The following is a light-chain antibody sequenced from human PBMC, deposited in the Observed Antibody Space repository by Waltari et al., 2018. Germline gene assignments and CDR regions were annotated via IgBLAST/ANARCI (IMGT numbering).Light chain of an antibody. CDR3: QSYDSSLSGSV. Sequence: QSVLTQPPSVSGAPGQRVTISCTGSSSDIGAGYDVHWYQQLPGTAPKLRIYDYNTRPSGVPDRFSGSKSGTSASLVITGLQAEDEADYYCQSYDSSLSGSVFGTGTKVTVL. V-gene: IGLV1-40*01. CDR2: DYN. J-gene: IGLJ1*01. CDR1: SSDIGAGYD.